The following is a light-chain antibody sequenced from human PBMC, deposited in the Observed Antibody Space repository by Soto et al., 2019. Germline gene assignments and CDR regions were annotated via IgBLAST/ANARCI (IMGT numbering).Light chain of an antibody. CDR1: SSNIGSNT. V-gene: IGLV1-44*01. CDR2: NNN. J-gene: IGLJ2*01. Sequence: QSVLTQPPSASGTPGQRATISCSGSSSNIGSNTVNWYQQLPGTAPKLLIYNNNQRPSGVPVRFSGSKSGTSASLAISGLQSEDEADYYCAAWDGSLNGVLFGGGTKVTVL. CDR3: AAWDGSLNGVL.